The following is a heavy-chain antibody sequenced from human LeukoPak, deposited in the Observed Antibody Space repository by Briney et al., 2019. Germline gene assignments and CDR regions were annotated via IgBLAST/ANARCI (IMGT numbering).Heavy chain of an antibody. CDR2: INHSGST. D-gene: IGHD2-15*01. CDR1: GGSFSGYY. J-gene: IGHJ4*02. Sequence: SETLSLTCAVYGGSFSGYYWSWIRQPPGKGLEWIGEINHSGSTNYNPSLKSRVTISVDTSKNRFSLKLSSVTAADTAVYYCARTRRYHGCSFDYWGQGTLVTVSS. CDR3: ARTRRYHGCSFDY. V-gene: IGHV4-34*01.